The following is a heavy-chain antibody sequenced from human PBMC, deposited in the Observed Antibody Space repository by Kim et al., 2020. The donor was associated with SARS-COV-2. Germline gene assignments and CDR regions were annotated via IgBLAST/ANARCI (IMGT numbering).Heavy chain of an antibody. CDR1: GGPIDTNSHY. Sequence: SETLSLTCTVSGGPIDTNSHYWGWIRQSPGKGLEWIGGASHSGDSHYNPSLKRRVTMSVDRAKNQLSLRLTSVTAGETAVYFCARYCLSTACSSSDAFDIWGPGTMVIVSS. V-gene: IGHV4-39*01. D-gene: IGHD2-2*01. CDR3: ARYCLSTACSSSDAFDI. CDR2: ASHSGDS. J-gene: IGHJ3*02.